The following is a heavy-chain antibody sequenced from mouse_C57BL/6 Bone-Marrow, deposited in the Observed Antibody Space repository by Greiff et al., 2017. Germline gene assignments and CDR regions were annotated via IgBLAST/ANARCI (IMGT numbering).Heavy chain of an antibody. V-gene: IGHV5-6*01. J-gene: IGHJ3*01. D-gene: IGHD1-1*01. CDR1: GFTFSSYG. CDR3: AGLLRSGRFAY. CDR2: ISSGGSYT. Sequence: EVKLVESGGDLVKPGGSLKLSCAASGFTFSSYGMSWVRQTPDKRLEWVATISSGGSYTYYPDSGKGRFTISRDNAKNTLYLQMSSLKSEDTAMYYCAGLLRSGRFAYWGQGTLVTVSA.